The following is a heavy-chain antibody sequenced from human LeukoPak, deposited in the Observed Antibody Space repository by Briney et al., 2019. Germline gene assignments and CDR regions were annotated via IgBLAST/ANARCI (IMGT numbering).Heavy chain of an antibody. Sequence: SETLSLTCDASGGSITPYYWNWIRQTPGKELEWIGFIQGGGSAYYNPSLKSRLSILVDMSKNQVSLRLNSVTAADTAVYYCASDAGSNYWGQGTLVTVSS. V-gene: IGHV4-4*09. CDR1: GGSITPYY. D-gene: IGHD3-10*01. J-gene: IGHJ4*02. CDR3: ASDAGSNY. CDR2: IQGGGSA.